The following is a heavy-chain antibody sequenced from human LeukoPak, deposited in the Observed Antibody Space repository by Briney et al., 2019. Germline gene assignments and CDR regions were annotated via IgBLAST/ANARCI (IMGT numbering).Heavy chain of an antibody. Sequence: GGSLRLSCAASGFTVSSNYMSCVRQAPGKGLEWVSVIYTAGSTKYADSVKGRFTISRDNSKNTLYLQMNSLRAEDTAVYYCARGPGDYFDFWGQGTLVTVSS. CDR1: GFTVSSNY. J-gene: IGHJ4*02. D-gene: IGHD1-14*01. CDR2: IYTAGST. CDR3: ARGPGDYFDF. V-gene: IGHV3-53*01.